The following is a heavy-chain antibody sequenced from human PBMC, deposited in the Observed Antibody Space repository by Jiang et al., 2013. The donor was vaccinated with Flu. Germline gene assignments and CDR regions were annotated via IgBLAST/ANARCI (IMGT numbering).Heavy chain of an antibody. CDR3: ARVDDYYDGNAFDI. V-gene: IGHV4-4*02. CDR1: GGSISSSNW. Sequence: GLVKPSETLSLTCAVSGGSISSSNWWSWVRQPPGKGLEWIGEIYHSGSTNYNPSLKSRVTISVDKSKNQFSLKLSSVTAADTAVYYCARVDDYYDGNAFDIWGQGTMATVSS. D-gene: IGHD3-22*01. J-gene: IGHJ3*02. CDR2: IYHSGST.